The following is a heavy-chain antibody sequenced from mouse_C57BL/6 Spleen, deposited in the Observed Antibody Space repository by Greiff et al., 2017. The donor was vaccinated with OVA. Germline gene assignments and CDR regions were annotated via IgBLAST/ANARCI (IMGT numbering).Heavy chain of an antibody. CDR2: IRSKSNNYAT. V-gene: IGHV10-1*01. CDR1: GFSFNTYA. Sequence: EVMLVESGGGLVQPKGSLKLSCAASGFSFNTYAMNWVRQAPGKGLEWVARIRSKSNNYATYYADSVKDRFTISRDDSESMLYLQMNNLKTEDTAMYYCVRHRDYYYYAMDYWGQGTSVTVSS. J-gene: IGHJ4*01. CDR3: VRHRDYYYYAMDY. D-gene: IGHD1-1*01.